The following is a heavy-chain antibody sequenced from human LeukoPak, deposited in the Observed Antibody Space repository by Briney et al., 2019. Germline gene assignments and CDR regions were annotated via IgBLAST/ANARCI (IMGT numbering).Heavy chain of an antibody. Sequence: SVKVSCKASGGTFSSYAISWVRQAPGQGLEWMGGIIPIFGTANYAQKFQGRVTITADESTSTAYMELSSLRSEDTAVYYCARSVAHPKTNWFDPWGQGTLVTVSS. J-gene: IGHJ5*02. CDR1: GGTFSSYA. D-gene: IGHD5-12*01. CDR2: IIPIFGTA. CDR3: ARSVAHPKTNWFDP. V-gene: IGHV1-69*13.